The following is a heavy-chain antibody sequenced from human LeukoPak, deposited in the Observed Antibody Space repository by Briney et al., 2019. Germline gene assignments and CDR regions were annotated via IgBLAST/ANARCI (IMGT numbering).Heavy chain of an antibody. V-gene: IGHV3-53*01. J-gene: IGHJ3*02. D-gene: IGHD3-22*01. CDR3: ARVRITMIVVVPHDAFDI. CDR1: GFTVSSNY. CDR2: ICSGGST. Sequence: GGSLRLSCAASGFTVSSNYMSWVRQAPGKGLEWVSVICSGGSTYYADSVKGRFTISRDNSKNTLYLQMNSLRAEDTAVYYCARVRITMIVVVPHDAFDIWGQGTMVTVSS.